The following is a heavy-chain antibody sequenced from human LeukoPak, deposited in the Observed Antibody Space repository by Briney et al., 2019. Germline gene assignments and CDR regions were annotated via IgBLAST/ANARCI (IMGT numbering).Heavy chain of an antibody. CDR3: ARVGSNQWLDY. CDR2: ISGGSSTI. V-gene: IGHV3-48*01. Sequence: GGSLRLSCAASVFTLSSYSMNWVRQAPGKGLEWVSYISGGSSTIYNADSVKGRFTISRDNAKNLLYLLMDTLRAEDTAVYYCARVGSNQWLDYWGQGTLVTVSS. CDR1: VFTLSSYS. D-gene: IGHD6-19*01. J-gene: IGHJ4*02.